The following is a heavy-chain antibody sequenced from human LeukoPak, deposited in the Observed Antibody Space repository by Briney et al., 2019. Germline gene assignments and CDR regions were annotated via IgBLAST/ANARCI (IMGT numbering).Heavy chain of an antibody. V-gene: IGHV5-51*01. D-gene: IGHD1-26*01. CDR1: GSIFTSYW. Sequence: GGSLQISSKGSGSIFTSYWIGGVRRLPGKGREGMGIIYPGDSDTKDSPSFQGQVTISADKSISTAYLQWSSLKASDTAMYYCARRMGGMRGAFDIWGQGTMVTVSS. CDR2: IYPGDSDT. CDR3: ARRMGGMRGAFDI. J-gene: IGHJ3*02.